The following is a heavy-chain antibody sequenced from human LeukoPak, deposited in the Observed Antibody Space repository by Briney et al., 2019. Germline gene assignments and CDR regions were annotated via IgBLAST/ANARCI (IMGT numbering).Heavy chain of an antibody. V-gene: IGHV3-30*18. CDR2: ISYDGSNK. D-gene: IGHD3-10*01. CDR1: GFTFSSYG. Sequence: GGSLRLSCAASGFTFSSYGMHWVRQSPGKGLEWVAVISYDGSNKYYADSVKGRFTISRDNSKNTLYLQMNSLRAEDTAVYYCAKSSPRRLLWVGELFSYFDYWGQGTLVTVSS. CDR3: AKSSPRRLLWVGELFSYFDY. J-gene: IGHJ4*02.